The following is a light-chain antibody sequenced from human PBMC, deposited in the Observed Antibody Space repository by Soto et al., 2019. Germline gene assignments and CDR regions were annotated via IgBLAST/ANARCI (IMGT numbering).Light chain of an antibody. CDR3: CSYAGSYTLV. J-gene: IGLJ2*01. CDR2: DVS. Sequence: QSALTQPRSVSGSPGQSVTISCTGTSSDIGGYNYVSWYQQHPGKAPKVMIYDVSKRPSGVPDRFSGSKSGNTASLTISGLQADDEADYYCCSYAGSYTLVFGGGTKLTVL. V-gene: IGLV2-11*01. CDR1: SSDIGGYNY.